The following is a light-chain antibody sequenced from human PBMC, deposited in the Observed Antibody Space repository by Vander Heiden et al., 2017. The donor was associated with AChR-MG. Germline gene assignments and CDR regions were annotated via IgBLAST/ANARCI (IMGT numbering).Light chain of an antibody. J-gene: IGLJ1*01. CDR3: SSYAGTSSENPRSV. CDR2: EVT. CDR1: SSDVGGYPY. V-gene: IGLV2-8*01. Sequence: QSALTQPPSASGSPGQSVTISCTGTSSDVGGYPYVSWYQQHPGKAPKLIIYEVTKRPSGVPTRFSGSKSGNTASLTVSGLQAEDEADYYCSSYAGTSSENPRSVFGTGTKVTV.